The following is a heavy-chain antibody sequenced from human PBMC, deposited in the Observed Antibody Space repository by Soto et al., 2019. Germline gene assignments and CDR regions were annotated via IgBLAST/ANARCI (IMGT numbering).Heavy chain of an antibody. Sequence: PSETLSLTCTVSGGSISSYYWSWIRQPPGKRLEWIGYIYYSGSTNYNPSLKSRVTISVDTSKNQFSLKLSSVTAADTAVYYCARALTYGSGSNWFDPWGQGTLVTVSS. CDR1: GGSISSYY. J-gene: IGHJ5*02. V-gene: IGHV4-59*01. CDR2: IYYSGST. CDR3: ARALTYGSGSNWFDP. D-gene: IGHD3-10*01.